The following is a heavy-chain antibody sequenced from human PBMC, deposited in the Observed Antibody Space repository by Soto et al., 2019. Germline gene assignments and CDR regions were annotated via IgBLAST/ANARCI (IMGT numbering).Heavy chain of an antibody. Sequence: SVKVSCKASGGTFSSYAISWVRQAPGQGLEWMGGIIPIFGTANYAQKFQGRVTITADESTSTAYMELSSLRSEDTAVYYCARDLCSGGSCYSGEYFQHWGQGTLVTVSS. CDR3: ARDLCSGGSCYSGEYFQH. J-gene: IGHJ1*01. CDR1: GGTFSSYA. D-gene: IGHD2-15*01. V-gene: IGHV1-69*13. CDR2: IIPIFGTA.